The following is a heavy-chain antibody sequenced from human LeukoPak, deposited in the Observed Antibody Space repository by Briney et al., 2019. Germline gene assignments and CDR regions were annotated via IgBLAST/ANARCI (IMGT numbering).Heavy chain of an antibody. Sequence: GGSLRLSCAASGFTFSSYAMHWVRQAPGKGLEWVAAISYDGSNKYYADSVKGRFTISRDNSKNTLYLQMNSLRAEDTAVYYCARVVRRYCSGGSCYDFDYWGQGTLVTVSS. V-gene: IGHV3-30*04. D-gene: IGHD2-15*01. CDR3: ARVVRRYCSGGSCYDFDY. J-gene: IGHJ4*02. CDR2: ISYDGSNK. CDR1: GFTFSSYA.